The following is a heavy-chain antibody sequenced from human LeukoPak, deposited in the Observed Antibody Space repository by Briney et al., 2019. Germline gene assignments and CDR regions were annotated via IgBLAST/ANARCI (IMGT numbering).Heavy chain of an antibody. D-gene: IGHD3-22*01. CDR1: GYTFTSYY. V-gene: IGHV1-46*01. Sequence: ASVKVSCKASGYTFTSYYMHWVRQAPGQGLEWMGIINPSGGSTSYAQKFQGRVTMTRDTFTSTVYMELSSLRSEDTAVYYCARERYYDSSGYTPGQGDYWGQGTLVTVSS. CDR3: ARERYYDSSGYTPGQGDY. CDR2: INPSGGST. J-gene: IGHJ4*02.